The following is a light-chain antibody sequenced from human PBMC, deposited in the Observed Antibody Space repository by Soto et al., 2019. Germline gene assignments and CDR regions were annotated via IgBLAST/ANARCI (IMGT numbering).Light chain of an antibody. J-gene: IGKJ1*01. CDR1: QSVSSN. CDR2: GAS. Sequence: EIVMTQSPATLSVSPGERATLSCRASQSVSSNLAWYQQKPGQAPRLLIYGASTRATGIPARFSGSGSGTEFTLTISSLQSEFLAVYYCQQYNNWLRTFGQGT. CDR3: QQYNNWLRT. V-gene: IGKV3-15*01.